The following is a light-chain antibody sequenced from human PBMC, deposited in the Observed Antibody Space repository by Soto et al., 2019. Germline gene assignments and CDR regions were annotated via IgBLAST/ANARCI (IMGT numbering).Light chain of an antibody. CDR1: QRIASY. V-gene: IGKV3-11*01. CDR2: DAS. J-gene: IGKJ4*01. CDR3: QQRSNWFT. Sequence: DIVLTQSPATLSLSPGDRATLSCRASQRIASYLAWYQHKPGQAPRLLIYDASNRATGIPARFSGGGSGTDFILTISSLEPEDFAVYYCQQRSNWFTFGGGTRVEIK.